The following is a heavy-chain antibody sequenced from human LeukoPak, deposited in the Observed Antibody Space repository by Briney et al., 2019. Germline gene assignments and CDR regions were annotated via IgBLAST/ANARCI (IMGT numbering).Heavy chain of an antibody. Sequence: PSETLSLTCTVSGGSISSGGYYLSWIRQHPGKGLEWIVYIYYSGSTYYNPSLKSRVTISVDTSKNQFSLKLSSVTAADTAVYYCARAAPTYYDFWSVGGYFDYWGQGTLVTVSS. V-gene: IGHV4-31*03. CDR1: GGSISSGGYY. CDR3: ARAAPTYYDFWSVGGYFDY. J-gene: IGHJ4*02. D-gene: IGHD3-3*01. CDR2: IYYSGST.